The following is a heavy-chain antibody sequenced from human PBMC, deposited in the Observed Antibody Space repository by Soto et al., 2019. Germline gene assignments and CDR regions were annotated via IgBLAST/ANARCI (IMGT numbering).Heavy chain of an antibody. Sequence: SETLSLTCTVSGGSISSYYWSWIRQPPGKGLEWIGYIYYSGSTNYNPSLKSRVTISVDTSKNQFSLKLSSVTAADTAVYYCARAGPLGITGTTYYYYYGMDVWGQGTTVTVSS. D-gene: IGHD1-20*01. V-gene: IGHV4-59*01. CDR2: IYYSGST. CDR3: ARAGPLGITGTTYYYYYGMDV. CDR1: GGSISSYY. J-gene: IGHJ6*02.